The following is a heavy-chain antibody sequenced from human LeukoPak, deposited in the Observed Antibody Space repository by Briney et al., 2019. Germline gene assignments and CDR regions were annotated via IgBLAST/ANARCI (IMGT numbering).Heavy chain of an antibody. V-gene: IGHV3-53*01. CDR2: IYSRGST. J-gene: IGHJ4*02. Sequence: GGSLRLSCAASGLTVSSNYMSWVRQAPGKGLEWVSVIYSRGSTYYADSVKGRFTISRDNSKNTLYLQMNSLRAEDTAVYYCVRDPRSTGTTSAPSDYWGQGTPVTVSS. D-gene: IGHD1-1*01. CDR1: GLTVSSNY. CDR3: VRDPRSTGTTSAPSDY.